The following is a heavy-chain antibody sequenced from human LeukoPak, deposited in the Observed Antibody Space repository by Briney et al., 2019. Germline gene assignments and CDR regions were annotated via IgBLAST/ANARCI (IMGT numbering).Heavy chain of an antibody. V-gene: IGHV4-39*06. Sequence: SETLSLTCTVSGGSISSGGYYWSWIRQPPGKGLEWIGSIYHSAITYDNPSLKSRVTMSVDTSKNQFPLKLYSVTAADTAVYYCARARTYCGSDCYFDYWGQGTLVTVSS. CDR2: IYHSAIT. CDR1: GGSISSGGYY. CDR3: ARARTYCGSDCYFDY. J-gene: IGHJ4*02. D-gene: IGHD2-21*02.